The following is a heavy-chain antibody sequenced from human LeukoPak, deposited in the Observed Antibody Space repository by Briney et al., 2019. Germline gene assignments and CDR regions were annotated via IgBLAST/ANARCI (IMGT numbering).Heavy chain of an antibody. Sequence: SETLSLTCTVSGGSISSSSYYWGWIRQPPGKGLEWIGSIYYSGSTNYNPSLKSRVTISVDTSKNQFSLKLSSVTAADTAVYYCAKDNLGTYSSSWYWGSDYYYYYMDVWGKGTTVTISS. D-gene: IGHD6-13*01. CDR3: AKDNLGTYSSSWYWGSDYYYYYMDV. J-gene: IGHJ6*03. CDR2: IYYSGST. V-gene: IGHV4-39*07. CDR1: GGSISSSSYY.